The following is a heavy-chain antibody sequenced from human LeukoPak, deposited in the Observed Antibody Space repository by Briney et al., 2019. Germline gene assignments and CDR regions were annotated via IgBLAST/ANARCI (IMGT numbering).Heavy chain of an antibody. CDR2: ISAYNGNT. J-gene: IGHJ6*03. CDR3: ARGGYYYYMDV. V-gene: IGHV1-18*01. CDR1: GYTFTSYG. Sequence: ASVKVSCKASGYTFTSYGISWVRQAPGQGLEWMGWISAYNGNTNYAQKLQGRVTMTRNTSISTAYMELSSLRSEDTAVYYCARGGYYYYMDVWGKGTTVTISS.